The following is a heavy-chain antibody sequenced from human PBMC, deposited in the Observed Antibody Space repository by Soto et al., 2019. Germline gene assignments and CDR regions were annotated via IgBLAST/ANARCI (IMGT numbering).Heavy chain of an antibody. Sequence: EVQLVESGGGLVQPGGSLRLSCAASGFTFSSYAMHWVRQAPGKGLEYVSAISSNGGSTYYANSVKGRFTISRDNSKNTLYLQMGSLRAEDMAVYYCARGDDILTGYYYYYMDVSGKGTTVTVSS. V-gene: IGHV3-64*01. J-gene: IGHJ6*03. CDR3: ARGDDILTGYYYYYMDV. D-gene: IGHD3-9*01. CDR2: ISSNGGST. CDR1: GFTFSSYA.